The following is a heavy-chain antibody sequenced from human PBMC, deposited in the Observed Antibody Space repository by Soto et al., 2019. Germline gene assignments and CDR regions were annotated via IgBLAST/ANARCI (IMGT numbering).Heavy chain of an antibody. Sequence: QGQLVQSGAEVKKPGASVKVSCKASGYTFTSYDINWVRQATGQGLEWMGWMNPNSANTGYAPKFQGRVTMTRNTSISTAYMELSSLRSEDTAVYYCARGKYDFWSGYSYYYYGMDVWGQGTTVTVSS. V-gene: IGHV1-8*01. J-gene: IGHJ6*02. CDR2: MNPNSANT. D-gene: IGHD3-3*01. CDR1: GYTFTSYD. CDR3: ARGKYDFWSGYSYYYYGMDV.